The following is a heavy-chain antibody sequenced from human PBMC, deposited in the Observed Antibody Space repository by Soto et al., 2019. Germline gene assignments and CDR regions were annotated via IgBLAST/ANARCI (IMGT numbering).Heavy chain of an antibody. J-gene: IGHJ6*04. Sequence: QVQLVQSGAEVKKPGASVKVSCKASGYTFTSYYIHWVRQAPGQGLEWMGIINPNGGSTNYPQEVQGRVPMTRDTSTSTVYMDLSSLTSEDTAVYYCARGLFAGDVWGKGTTVTVSS. CDR2: INPNGGST. V-gene: IGHV1-46*03. CDR1: GYTFTSYY. CDR3: ARGLFAGDV.